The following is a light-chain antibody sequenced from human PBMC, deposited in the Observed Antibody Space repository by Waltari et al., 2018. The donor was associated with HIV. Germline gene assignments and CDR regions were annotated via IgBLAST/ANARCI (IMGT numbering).Light chain of an antibody. CDR2: SNN. CDR1: SSNIGSNT. CDR3: AAWDDSLNGWV. Sequence: QSVLTQPPSASGTPGQRVTVSCSGSSSNIGSNTVTWFQQLPGTAPKLLIYSNNQRPSGVPDRVSGSKSDTSASLAITGLQSEDEAHYYCAAWDDSLNGWVFGGGTKLTVL. J-gene: IGLJ3*02. V-gene: IGLV1-44*01.